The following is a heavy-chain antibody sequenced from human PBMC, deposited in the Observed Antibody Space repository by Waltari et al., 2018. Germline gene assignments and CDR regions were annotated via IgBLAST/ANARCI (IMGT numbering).Heavy chain of an antibody. CDR1: GGTFSSYA. CDR2: IIPSLGIA. Sequence: QVQLVQSGAEVKKPGSSVKVSCKASGGTFSSYAISWVRQAPGQGLEWMGGIIPSLGIANDEQKFQGRVTITADEATSTAYMELSSLRSEDTAVYYCARAGPFCSGGSCYYYYYMDVWGKGTTVTVSS. J-gene: IGHJ6*03. V-gene: IGHV1-69*04. CDR3: ARAGPFCSGGSCYYYYYMDV. D-gene: IGHD2-15*01.